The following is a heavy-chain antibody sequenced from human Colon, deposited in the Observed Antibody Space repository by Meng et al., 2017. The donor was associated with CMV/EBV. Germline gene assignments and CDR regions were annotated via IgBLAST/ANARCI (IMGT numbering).Heavy chain of an antibody. CDR3: ATDPSTVTTNY. CDR1: EFAFSSYS. Sequence: GGSLRLSCAVSEFAFSSYSMHWVRQAPGKGLEYVSAISSDGRNTYYADSVKGRFSVSRDNSKNTLFLQMDSLRPEDTAVYYCATDPSTVTTNYWGQGTTVTVSS. CDR2: ISSDGRNT. D-gene: IGHD4-17*01. V-gene: IGHV3-64*02. J-gene: IGHJ6*02.